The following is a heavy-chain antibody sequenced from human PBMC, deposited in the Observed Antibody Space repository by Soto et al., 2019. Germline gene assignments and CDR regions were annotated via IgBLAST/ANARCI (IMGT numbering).Heavy chain of an antibody. D-gene: IGHD6-13*01. Sequence: SETLSLTCAVYGGSFSGYYWSWIRQPPGKGLEWIGEINHSGSTNYNPSLKSRVTISVDTSKNQFSLKLSSVTAADTAVYYWAREYSSSWYWFDPWGQGTLVTVSS. J-gene: IGHJ5*02. CDR2: INHSGST. CDR3: AREYSSSWYWFDP. CDR1: GGSFSGYY. V-gene: IGHV4-34*01.